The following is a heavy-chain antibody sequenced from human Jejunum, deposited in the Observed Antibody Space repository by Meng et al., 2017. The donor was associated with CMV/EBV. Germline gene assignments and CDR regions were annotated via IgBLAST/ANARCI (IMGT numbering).Heavy chain of an antibody. CDR3: VKDINSGFYFTY. CDR1: GFTFSNYG. J-gene: IGHJ4*02. Sequence: SGFTFSNYGMCWVRQAPGKGLEWVANIKPDGTEQHYVGSVRGRFTISRDNAKNSLYLQMNSLRVEDTAVYYCVKDINSGFYFTYWGQGTLVTVSS. D-gene: IGHD1-26*01. CDR2: IKPDGTEQ. V-gene: IGHV3-7*01.